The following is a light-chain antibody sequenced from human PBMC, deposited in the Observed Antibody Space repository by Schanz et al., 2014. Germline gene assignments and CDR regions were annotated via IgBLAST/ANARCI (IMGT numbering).Light chain of an antibody. CDR3: MINYNGGRV. Sequence: QAVVTQEPSLTVSPGGTVTLTCGSSTGAVTSGHYPYWFQQKPGQAPRTLIYDTSNKRSLTPARFSGSLLGGKAALTLSGAQPEDEADYYCMINYNGGRVFGGGTKLTVL. CDR2: DTS. CDR1: TGAVTSGHY. V-gene: IGLV7-46*01. J-gene: IGLJ3*02.